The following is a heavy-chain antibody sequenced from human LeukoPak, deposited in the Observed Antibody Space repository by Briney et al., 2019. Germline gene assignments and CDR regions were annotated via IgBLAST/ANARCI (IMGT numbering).Heavy chain of an antibody. J-gene: IGHJ4*02. D-gene: IGHD3-22*01. Sequence: PGRSLRLSCAASGFTFSSYGMHWVRQAPGKGLEWVAVIWYDGSNKYYADSVKGRFTISRDNSKNTLYLQMNSLRAEDTAVYYCARDLAYDSSGYSLDYWGQGTLVTVS. CDR3: ARDLAYDSSGYSLDY. CDR1: GFTFSSYG. V-gene: IGHV3-33*01. CDR2: IWYDGSNK.